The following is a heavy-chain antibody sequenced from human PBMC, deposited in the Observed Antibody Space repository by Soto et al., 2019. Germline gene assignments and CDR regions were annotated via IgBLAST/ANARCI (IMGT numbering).Heavy chain of an antibody. CDR3: ARRGWGSSSFFDY. CDR2: SYHSGST. Sequence: LSLASTVSGASITSLYYYWSWIRQPPGKVLEWIGSSYHSGSTYYAPSLMSRVAMSVDTSKNQFSLKLNSVTAADTAVYYCARRGWGSSSFFDYWGQGTLVTVSS. V-gene: IGHV4-39*01. CDR1: GASITSLYYY. D-gene: IGHD6-6*01. J-gene: IGHJ4*02.